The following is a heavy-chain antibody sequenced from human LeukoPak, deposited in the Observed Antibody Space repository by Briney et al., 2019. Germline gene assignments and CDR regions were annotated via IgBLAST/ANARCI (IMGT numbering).Heavy chain of an antibody. J-gene: IGHJ4*02. CDR1: GFTFSSYG. D-gene: IGHD3-22*01. Sequence: GGSLRLSGAASGFTFSSYGMHWVRQAPGKGLEWVAVIWYDGSNKYYADSVKGRFTISRDNSKNTLYLQMNSLRAEDTAVYYCAKGPDSSGSYYFDYWGQGTLVTVSS. V-gene: IGHV3-30*02. CDR2: IWYDGSNK. CDR3: AKGPDSSGSYYFDY.